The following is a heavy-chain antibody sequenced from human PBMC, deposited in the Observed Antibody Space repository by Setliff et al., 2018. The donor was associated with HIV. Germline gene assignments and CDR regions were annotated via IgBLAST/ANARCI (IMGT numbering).Heavy chain of an antibody. CDR1: GFTFDSHG. J-gene: IGHJ4*02. CDR3: ARAHWDPLSPDY. V-gene: IGHV3-23*01. Sequence: PGGSLRLSCAGSGFTFDSHGMIWVRQAPGKGLEWVSTIKSAERTFYAKSVKGRFTISRDNYKSTLYLQVSSLRAEDTAVYFCARAHWDPLSPDYWGQGTLVTVSS. D-gene: IGHD1-26*01. CDR2: IKSAERT.